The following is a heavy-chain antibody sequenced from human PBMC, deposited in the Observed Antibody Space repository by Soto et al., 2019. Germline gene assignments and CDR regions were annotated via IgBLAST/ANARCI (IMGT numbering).Heavy chain of an antibody. CDR3: ARSKIAVAGTGEFDY. V-gene: IGHV3-21*01. J-gene: IGHJ4*02. CDR2: IGSSSSYI. D-gene: IGHD6-19*01. Sequence: EVQLVESGGGLVKPGGSLRLSCAASGFTFSSYSMSWVRQAPGKGLEWVSSIGSSSSYINYADSVKGRFTISRDNAQNSLYLQMNSLRAEDTAGYYCARSKIAVAGTGEFDYWGQGTLVTVSS. CDR1: GFTFSSYS.